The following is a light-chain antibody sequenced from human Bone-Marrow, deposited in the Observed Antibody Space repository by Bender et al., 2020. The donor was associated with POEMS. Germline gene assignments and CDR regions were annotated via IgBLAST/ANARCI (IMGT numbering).Light chain of an antibody. CDR1: ALPTQP. CDR2: KDT. J-gene: IGLJ3*02. V-gene: IGLV3-25*03. Sequence: SYVLTQPSSVSVAPGQTARITCSGDALPTQPAYWYQQKSGQAPVLVIYKDTKRPSGIPERFSGSRSGTTVTLTITGVQAEDEADYYCQSADSSGTYPWVFGGGTKLTVL. CDR3: QSADSSGTYPWV.